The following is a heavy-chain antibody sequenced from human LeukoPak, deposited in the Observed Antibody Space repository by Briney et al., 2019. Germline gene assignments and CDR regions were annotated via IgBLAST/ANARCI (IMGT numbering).Heavy chain of an antibody. CDR2: ISYDGSNK. CDR1: GFTFSSYG. CDR3: AKDRTGSGSYFY. V-gene: IGHV3-30*18. Sequence: GGSLRLPCAASGFTFSSYGMRWVRQAPGKGLEWVAFISYDGSNKYYADSVKGRFTISRDNSKNTLYLQMNSLRAEDTAVYYCAKDRTGSGSYFYWGQGTLVTVSS. J-gene: IGHJ4*02. D-gene: IGHD3-10*01.